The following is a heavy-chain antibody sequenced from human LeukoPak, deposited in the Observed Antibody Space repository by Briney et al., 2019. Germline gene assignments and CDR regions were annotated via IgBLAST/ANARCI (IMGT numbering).Heavy chain of an antibody. CDR3: ARGESGYDFDY. D-gene: IGHD5-12*01. V-gene: IGHV1-8*02. CDR1: GYTFTSYY. J-gene: IGHJ4*02. CDR2: MNPNSGNT. Sequence: ASVKVSCKASGYTFTSYYMHWVRQAPGQGLEWMGWMNPNSGNTGYAQKFQGRVTMTRNTSISTAYMELSSLRSEDTAVYYCARGESGYDFDYWGQGTLVTVSS.